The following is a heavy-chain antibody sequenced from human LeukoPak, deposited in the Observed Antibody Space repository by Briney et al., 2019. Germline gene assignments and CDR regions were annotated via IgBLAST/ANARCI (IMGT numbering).Heavy chain of an antibody. Sequence: GGSLRLSCAASGFTFSSYEMNWVRQAPGKGLEWVSHISNTDGSTIYYADSVKGRFTISRDNAKNSLYLQMNSLRAEDTAVYYCARRYCSSTSCLLDYWGQGTLVTVSS. V-gene: IGHV3-48*03. CDR1: GFTFSSYE. D-gene: IGHD2-2*01. J-gene: IGHJ4*02. CDR2: ISNTDGSTI. CDR3: ARRYCSSTSCLLDY.